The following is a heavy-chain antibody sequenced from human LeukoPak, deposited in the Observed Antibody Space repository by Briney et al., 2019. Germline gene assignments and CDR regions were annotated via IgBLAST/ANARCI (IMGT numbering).Heavy chain of an antibody. D-gene: IGHD2-2*01. CDR1: GFAFDEHG. J-gene: IGHJ4*02. CDR3: ARAPITSPFYFDY. V-gene: IGHV3-20*04. Sequence: GGSLRLSCTASGFAFDEHGMSWVRQVPEKGLEWVSGINWSGGSTGYADPLRGRFTISRDNAKNSLYLQMDSLRAEDTALYYCARAPITSPFYFDYWGQGTLVTVSS. CDR2: INWSGGST.